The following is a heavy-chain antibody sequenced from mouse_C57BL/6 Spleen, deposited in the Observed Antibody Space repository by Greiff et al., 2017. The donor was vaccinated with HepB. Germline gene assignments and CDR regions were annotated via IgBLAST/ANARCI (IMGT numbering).Heavy chain of an antibody. J-gene: IGHJ2*01. CDR3: AILTGTDFDY. CDR1: GYTFTDYY. V-gene: IGHV1-76*01. D-gene: IGHD4-1*01. CDR2: IYPGSGNT. Sequence: QVQLKESGAELVRPGASVKLSCKASGYTFTDYYINWVKQRPGQGLEWIARIYPGSGNTYYNEKFKGKATLTAEKSSSTAYMQLSSLTSEDSAVYFCAILTGTDFDYWGQGTTLTVSS.